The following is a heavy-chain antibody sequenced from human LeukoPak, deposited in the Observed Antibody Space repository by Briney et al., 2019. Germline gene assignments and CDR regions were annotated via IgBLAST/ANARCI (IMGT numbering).Heavy chain of an antibody. Sequence: PSETLSLTCAVYGGSFSGYYWSWIRQPPGKGLEWIGEINHSGSTNYNPSLKSRVTISVDTSKNQFSLKLSSVTAADTAVYYCARLPLLWFGEPDYWGQGTLVTVSS. D-gene: IGHD3-10*01. CDR3: ARLPLLWFGEPDY. J-gene: IGHJ4*02. V-gene: IGHV4-34*01. CDR1: GGSFSGYY. CDR2: INHSGST.